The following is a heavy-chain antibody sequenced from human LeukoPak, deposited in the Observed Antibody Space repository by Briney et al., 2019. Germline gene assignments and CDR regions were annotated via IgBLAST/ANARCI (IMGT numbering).Heavy chain of an antibody. D-gene: IGHD6-13*01. Sequence: GGSLRLSCVASGFTLSDHWMYWVRQGPSRGLAHISRVESDASRTTYADSVKGRFTISRDDAKNTMYLQMNSLRVEDTAVYYCGRVIAGAIDYWGQGTLVTVSS. V-gene: IGHV3-74*03. CDR1: GFTLSDHW. CDR3: GRVIAGAIDY. J-gene: IGHJ4*02. CDR2: VESDASRT.